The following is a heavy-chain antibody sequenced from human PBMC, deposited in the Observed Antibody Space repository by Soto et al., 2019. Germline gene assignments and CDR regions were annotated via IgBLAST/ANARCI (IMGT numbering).Heavy chain of an antibody. CDR3: AREGNNWSAGRPYYFDH. CDR2: ISGSGGST. J-gene: IGHJ4*02. V-gene: IGHV3-23*01. Sequence: PGGSLRLSCAASGFTFSSYAMSWVRQAPGKGLEWVSAISGSGGSTYYADSVKGRFTISRDNSKNTLYLQMNSPRAEDTTVYYCAREGNNWSAGRPYYFDHWGQGTLVTVSS. D-gene: IGHD1-1*01. CDR1: GFTFSSYA.